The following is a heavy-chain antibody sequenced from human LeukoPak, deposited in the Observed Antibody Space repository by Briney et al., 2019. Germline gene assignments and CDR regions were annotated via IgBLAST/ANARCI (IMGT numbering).Heavy chain of an antibody. Sequence: GGSLRLSCAASGFTFSSYSMSWVRQAPGPGLEWVSSITTCITYISYEDSVQGRFTISTDNAKNSLYLRMNRLRAQDTGVYYCAREKYSSGWFDYWGQGTLVTVS. J-gene: IGHJ4*02. CDR2: ITTCITYI. V-gene: IGHV3-21*01. CDR1: GFTFSSYS. CDR3: AREKYSSGWFDY. D-gene: IGHD6-19*01.